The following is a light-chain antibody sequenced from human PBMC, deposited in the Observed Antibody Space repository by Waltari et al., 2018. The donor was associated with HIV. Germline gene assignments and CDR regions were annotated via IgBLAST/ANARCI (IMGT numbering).Light chain of an antibody. J-gene: IGLJ2*01. CDR3: AAWDDSLSGYVV. Sequence: QSVLTQPPSASGTPGQRVTISCSGSSSNIGSNYVSWYQQPPGTAPKLLIQRNNQRPSGVPDRFSCSKSGTSSSLAISGLRSEDEADYYCAAWDDSLSGYVVFGGGTKLTVL. CDR2: RNN. CDR1: SSNIGSNY. V-gene: IGLV1-47*01.